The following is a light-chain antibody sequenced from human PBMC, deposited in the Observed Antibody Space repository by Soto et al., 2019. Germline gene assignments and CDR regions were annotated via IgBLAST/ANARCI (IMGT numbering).Light chain of an antibody. J-gene: IGKJ5*01. V-gene: IGKV3-15*01. CDR1: QSVSSD. CDR2: GAS. CDR3: QQYNSWAPIT. Sequence: EIVMTQSPATLSVSPGERATLSCRASQSVSSDLAWYQQKPGQAPRLLIYGASTRATGIPARFSGSGSGTAFTLTISSLQSEDFSVYYCQQYNSWAPITFGPGTRLEIK.